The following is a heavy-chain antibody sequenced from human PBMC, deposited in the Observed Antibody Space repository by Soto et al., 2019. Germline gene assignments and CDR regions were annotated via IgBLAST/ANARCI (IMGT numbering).Heavy chain of an antibody. D-gene: IGHD6-19*01. CDR1: GGSISSYY. CDR2: IYYSGST. CDR3: ARGGAVASSP. J-gene: IGHJ5*02. Sequence: ASETLSLTCTVSGGSISSYYWSWIRQPPGKGLEWIGYIYYSGSTNYNPSLKSRVTISVDTSKNQFSLKLSSVTAADTAVYYCARGGAVASSPWGQGTLVTVSS. V-gene: IGHV4-59*01.